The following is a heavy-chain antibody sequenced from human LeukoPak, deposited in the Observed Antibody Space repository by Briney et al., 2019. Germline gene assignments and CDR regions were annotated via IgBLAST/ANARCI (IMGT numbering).Heavy chain of an antibody. CDR3: AGGGQWLAFDF. V-gene: IGHV4-59*01. Sequence: KPSETLSLTCTVSGGSISSYYWSWIRQPPGKGLEWIGCIYNSGITNYNPSLKSRVTISVETSKNQFSLKLSSVTAADTAMYYCAGGGQWLAFDFWDQGTLVTVSS. CDR1: GGSISSYY. J-gene: IGHJ4*02. D-gene: IGHD6-19*01. CDR2: IYNSGIT.